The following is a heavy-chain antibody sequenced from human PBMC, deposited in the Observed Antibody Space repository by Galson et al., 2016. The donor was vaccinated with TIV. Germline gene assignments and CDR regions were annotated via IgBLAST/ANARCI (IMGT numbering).Heavy chain of an antibody. Sequence: SLRLSCAASGFSSSTSWINWVRQAPGKGLEWLAMIKEDGSEKDYVDSVKGRFTISRDAASDSVYLQMNSLRAEDTAVYYCARGSGWTHDYWGQGTLVTVPS. CDR1: GFSSSTSW. CDR2: IKEDGSEK. J-gene: IGHJ4*02. V-gene: IGHV3-7*04. D-gene: IGHD6-19*01. CDR3: ARGSGWTHDY.